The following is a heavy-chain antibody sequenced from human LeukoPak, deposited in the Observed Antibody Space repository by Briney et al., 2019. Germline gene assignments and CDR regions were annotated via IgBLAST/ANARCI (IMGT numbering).Heavy chain of an antibody. J-gene: IGHJ6*02. CDR1: GFTFSSYW. D-gene: IGHD6-13*01. Sequence: GGSLRLSCAASGFTFSSYWMSWVRQAPGKGLEWVANIKQDGSEKYYVDSVKGRFTISRDNAKNSLYLKMNSLRAEDTAVYYCARTSGRSSWYSYYYYGMDVWGQGTTVTVSS. CDR3: ARTSGRSSWYSYYYYGMDV. CDR2: IKQDGSEK. V-gene: IGHV3-7*01.